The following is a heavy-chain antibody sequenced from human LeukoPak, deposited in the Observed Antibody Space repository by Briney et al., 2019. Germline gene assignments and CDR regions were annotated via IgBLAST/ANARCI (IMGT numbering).Heavy chain of an antibody. J-gene: IGHJ5*02. D-gene: IGHD6-13*01. CDR1: GFTFSSYA. CDR2: IWYDGSNK. V-gene: IGHV3-33*08. CDR3: ARDAGRQTTTWYSDL. Sequence: GGSLRLSCAASGFTFSSYAMSWVRQAPGKGLEWVAGIWYDGSNKYYRESVKGRFTISRDNSKNTLYLQMNSLRGEDTAVFYCARDAGRQTTTWYSDLWGQGTLVTVSS.